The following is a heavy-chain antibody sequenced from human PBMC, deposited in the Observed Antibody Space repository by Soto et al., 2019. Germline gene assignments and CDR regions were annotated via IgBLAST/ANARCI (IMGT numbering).Heavy chain of an antibody. J-gene: IGHJ6*02. D-gene: IGHD3-10*01. CDR3: ARHRFGELTYYYGMDV. V-gene: IGHV4-59*05. CDR2: IYYSGST. Sequence: PSETLSLTCTVSGGSISSYYWSWIRQPPGKGLEWIGSIYYSGSTYYNPSLKSRVTISVDTSKNQFSLKLSSVTAADTAVYYCARHRFGELTYYYGMDVWGQGTTVTVSS. CDR1: GGSISSYY.